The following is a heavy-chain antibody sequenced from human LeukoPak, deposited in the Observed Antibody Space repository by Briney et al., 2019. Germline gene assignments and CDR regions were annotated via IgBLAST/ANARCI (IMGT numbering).Heavy chain of an antibody. J-gene: IGHJ6*02. CDR1: GGTFSSYA. CDR2: IIPILGIA. V-gene: IGHV1-69*04. Sequence: SVKVSCKASGGTFSSYAISWVRQAPGQGLEWMGRIIPILGIANYAQKFQGRVTITADKSTSTAYMELSSLRSEDTAVYYCALSIAAAGYYYYDMDVWGQGTTVTVSS. D-gene: IGHD6-13*01. CDR3: ALSIAAAGYYYYDMDV.